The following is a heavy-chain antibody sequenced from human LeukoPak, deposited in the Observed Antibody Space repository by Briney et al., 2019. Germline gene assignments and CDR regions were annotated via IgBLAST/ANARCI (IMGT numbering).Heavy chain of an antibody. J-gene: IGHJ4*02. CDR1: GFTFSSCW. V-gene: IGHV3-74*01. CDR2: INSDGSST. D-gene: IGHD5-18*01. Sequence: GGSLRLSCAASGFTFSSCWMHWVRQAPGKGLVWVSRINSDGSSTSYADSVKGRFTISRDNAKNTLYLQMNSLRAEDTAVYYCAREGGYSYDYYWGQGTLVTVSS. CDR3: AREGGYSYDYY.